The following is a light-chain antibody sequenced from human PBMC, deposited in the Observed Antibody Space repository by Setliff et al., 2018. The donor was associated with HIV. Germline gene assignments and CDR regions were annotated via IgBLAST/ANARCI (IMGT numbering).Light chain of an antibody. V-gene: IGKV4-1*01. CDR2: WAS. Sequence: DIVLTQSPDSLAVSLGERATINCKSSQNVFRNSNKNHYLAWYQQKPGQPPKLLIHWASTRESGVPGRFSGSGSGTDFTLTISSLQAEDVAVYYCHQYYSSPRTFGQGTKVDIK. CDR3: HQYYSSPRT. CDR1: QNVFRNSNKNHY. J-gene: IGKJ1*01.